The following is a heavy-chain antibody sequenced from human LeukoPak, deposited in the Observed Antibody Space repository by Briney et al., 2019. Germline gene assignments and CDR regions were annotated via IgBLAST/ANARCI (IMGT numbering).Heavy chain of an antibody. D-gene: IGHD4-11*01. CDR2: IKQDGSEK. J-gene: IGHJ6*03. CDR3: TRVEETATTAAIIRKYSYYYYYMDV. CDR1: GFTFSTYR. V-gene: IGHV3-7*03. Sequence: GGSLSLSCAASGFTFSTYRMSWVRQAPGEGLEGWANIKQDGSEKHYVDSVKGRFTISIDNAKNSLYLQMSSLSAEDTAVYYCTRVEETATTAAIIRKYSYYYYYMDVWGKGNTVTVSS.